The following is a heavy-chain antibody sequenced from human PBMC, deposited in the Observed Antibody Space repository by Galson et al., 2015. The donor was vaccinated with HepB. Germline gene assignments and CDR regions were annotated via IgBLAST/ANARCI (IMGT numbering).Heavy chain of an antibody. CDR2: ISGSGGST. D-gene: IGHD3-3*01. J-gene: IGHJ5*02. V-gene: IGHV3-23*01. CDR3: AKLPYYDFWSGSPNWFDP. CDR1: GFTFSSYA. Sequence: SLRLSCAASGFTFSSYAMSWVRQAPGKGLEWVSAISGSGGSTYYADSVKGRFTISRDNSKNTLYLQMNSLRAEDTAVYYCAKLPYYDFWSGSPNWFDPWGQGTLVTVSS.